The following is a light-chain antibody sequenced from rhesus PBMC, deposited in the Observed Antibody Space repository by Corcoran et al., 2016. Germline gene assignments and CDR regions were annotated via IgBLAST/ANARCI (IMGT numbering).Light chain of an antibody. Sequence: DIQMTQSPSSLSASVGDTVTITCRASQGISSYLNWFQQKPGKAPKLLIYAASRLQSGVPSRFSGSGSGTAFTLTISSLQPEDFAAYYCQQHNSHPLTFGGGTKVELK. V-gene: IGKV1-28*03. CDR1: QGISSY. CDR3: QQHNSHPLT. CDR2: AAS. J-gene: IGKJ4*01.